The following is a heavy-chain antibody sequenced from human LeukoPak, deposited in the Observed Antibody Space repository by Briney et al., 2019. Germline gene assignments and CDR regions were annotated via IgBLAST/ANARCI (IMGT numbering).Heavy chain of an antibody. V-gene: IGHV3-30*18. D-gene: IGHD3-16*01. CDR2: ISYDGNDK. J-gene: IGHJ4*02. Sequence: QSGGSLRLSCAASGFTFSSYDMHWVHQAPGKGLEWVAVISYDGNDKHYADSVKGRFTISRDNSKNTLYLQMNSLRVEDTAVYYCAKDQYDYVRGEFDYWGQGTLVTVSS. CDR3: AKDQYDYVRGEFDY. CDR1: GFTFSSYD.